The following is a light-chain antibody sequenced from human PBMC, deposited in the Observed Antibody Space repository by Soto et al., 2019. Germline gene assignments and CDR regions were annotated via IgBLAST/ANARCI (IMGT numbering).Light chain of an antibody. J-gene: IGLJ1*01. Sequence: QSALTQPPSASGSPGQSVTISCTGTSSDIGSYKYVSWHQQHPGKAPRLMIYEVTKRPSGVPDRFSGSKSGNTASLTVSGLQAEDEADYYCASYAGSNNFKVFGTGTKLTVL. CDR2: EVT. V-gene: IGLV2-8*01. CDR3: ASYAGSNNFKV. CDR1: SSDIGSYKY.